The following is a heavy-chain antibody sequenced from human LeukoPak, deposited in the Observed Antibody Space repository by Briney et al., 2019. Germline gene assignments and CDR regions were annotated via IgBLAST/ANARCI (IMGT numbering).Heavy chain of an antibody. CDR2: ISTISSTK. J-gene: IGHJ4*02. CDR3: ARGKIGYYYGDYDGY. D-gene: IGHD4-17*01. V-gene: IGHV3-11*04. CDR1: GFTFGDYY. Sequence: GGSLRLSCAASGFTFGDYYMSWIRQAPGKGLEWVSYISTISSTKYYADSVKGRFTISRDNAKNSLYLQMNSLRDEDTAVYYCARGKIGYYYGDYDGYWGQGTLVTVSS.